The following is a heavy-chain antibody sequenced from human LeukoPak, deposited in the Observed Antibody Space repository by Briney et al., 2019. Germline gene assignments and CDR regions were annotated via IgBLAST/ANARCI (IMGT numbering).Heavy chain of an antibody. CDR3: ARDAQYYDFWSGYGY. CDR2: ISGSGGST. CDR1: GFTFRSYA. D-gene: IGHD3-3*01. J-gene: IGHJ4*02. Sequence: PGGSLRLSCAASGFTFRSYAMSWVRQAPGKGLEWVSAISGSGGSTYYADSVKGRFTISRDNSKNTLYLQMNSLRAEDTAVYYCARDAQYYDFWSGYGYWGQGTLVTVSS. V-gene: IGHV3-23*01.